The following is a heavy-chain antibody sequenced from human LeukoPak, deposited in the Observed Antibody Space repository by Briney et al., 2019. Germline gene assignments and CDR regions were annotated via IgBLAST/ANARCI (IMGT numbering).Heavy chain of an antibody. CDR1: GFTFRNYV. J-gene: IGHJ4*02. CDR2: TSSDLNVK. CDR3: AREGYYGSGSPPSLYFDY. D-gene: IGHD3-10*01. Sequence: GGSLRLSCAASGFTFRNYVIHWVRQAPGKGLEWVAVTSSDLNVKLYADSVKGRFTISRNNSRSTLYLQMNSLRPEDTAIYYCAREGYYGSGSPPSLYFDYWGQGTLVTVSS. V-gene: IGHV3-30-3*01.